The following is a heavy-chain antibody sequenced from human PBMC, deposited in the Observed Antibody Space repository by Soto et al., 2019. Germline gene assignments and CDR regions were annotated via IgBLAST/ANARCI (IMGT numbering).Heavy chain of an antibody. D-gene: IGHD1-26*01. V-gene: IGHV1-3*01. Sequence: QVQLVQSGAEVKKPGASVKVSCKASGYTLPSYAMHWVRQAPGQRLEWMGWINGGNGNTKYSQKFQGRVTITRDTSARTAYMELSSLRSEDTAVYYCARDVGATGDWGQGTLVTVSS. CDR3: ARDVGATGD. CDR2: INGGNGNT. CDR1: GYTLPSYA. J-gene: IGHJ4*02.